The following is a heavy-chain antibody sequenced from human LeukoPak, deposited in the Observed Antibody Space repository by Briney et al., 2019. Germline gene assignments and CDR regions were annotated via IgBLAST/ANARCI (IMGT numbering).Heavy chain of an antibody. CDR1: GGSFSGYY. J-gene: IGHJ4*02. V-gene: IGHV4-34*01. D-gene: IGHD5-24*01. CDR2: INHSGST. Sequence: SETLSLTCAVYGGSFSGYYWSWIRQPPGKGMEWIGEINHSGSTNYNPSLKSRVTISVDTSKNQFSLKLSSVTAADTAVYYCARVRGPFDYWGQGTLVTVSS. CDR3: ARVRGPFDY.